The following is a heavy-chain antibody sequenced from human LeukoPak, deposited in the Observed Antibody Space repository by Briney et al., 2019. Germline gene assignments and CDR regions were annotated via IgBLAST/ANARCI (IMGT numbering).Heavy chain of an antibody. V-gene: IGHV4-59*01. J-gene: IGHJ4*02. CDR2: IYYSGST. D-gene: IGHD3-3*01. CDR3: ARVGFLEWFPLD. Sequence: SETLSLTCTVSGGSISSYYWSWIRQPPGKGLEWIGYIYYSGSTNYNPSLKSRVIISVDTTKDQFSLKLSSVTDADTVVYYCARVGFLEWFPLDWGQGTLVTVSS. CDR1: GGSISSYY.